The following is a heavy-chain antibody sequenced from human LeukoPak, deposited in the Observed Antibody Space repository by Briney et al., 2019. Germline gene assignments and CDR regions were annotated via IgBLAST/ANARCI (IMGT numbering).Heavy chain of an antibody. D-gene: IGHD2-21*02. CDR2: IWYDGSNK. V-gene: IGHV3-30*02. Sequence: WIRQAPGKGLEWVALIWYDGSNKYYADSVKDRFTISRDNYKNTLYLQMNSLRAEDTAEFYSSRNLRCTNTDFYVLFILSRGQGTLVTVSS. CDR3: SRNLRCTNTDFYVLFILS. J-gene: IGHJ1*01.